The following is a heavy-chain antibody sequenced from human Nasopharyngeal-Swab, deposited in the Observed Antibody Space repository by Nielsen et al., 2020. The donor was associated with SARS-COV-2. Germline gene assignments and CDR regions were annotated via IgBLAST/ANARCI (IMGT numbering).Heavy chain of an antibody. CDR3: ARGGSYFTSGMDV. CDR2: IYTSGST. J-gene: IGHJ6*02. CDR1: GGSISSSSYY. V-gene: IGHV4-61*02. Sequence: LRLSCTVSGGSISSSSYYWGWIRQPAGKGLEWIGRIYTSGSTNYNPSLKSRVTMSVDTSKNQFSLKLSSVTAADTAVYYCARGGSYFTSGMDVWGQGTTVTVSS. D-gene: IGHD1-26*01.